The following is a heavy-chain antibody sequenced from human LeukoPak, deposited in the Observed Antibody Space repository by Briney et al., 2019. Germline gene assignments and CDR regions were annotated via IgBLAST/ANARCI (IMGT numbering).Heavy chain of an antibody. J-gene: IGHJ5*02. Sequence: PGGSLRLSCAASGFTFSSYEMNWVRQAPGKGLEWVSAISGSGGSTYYADSVKGRFTISRDNSKNTLYLQMNSLRAEDTAVYYCARGEYCSSTSCYPDYNWFDPWGQGTLVTVSS. V-gene: IGHV3-23*01. D-gene: IGHD2-2*01. CDR3: ARGEYCSSTSCYPDYNWFDP. CDR1: GFTFSSYE. CDR2: ISGSGGST.